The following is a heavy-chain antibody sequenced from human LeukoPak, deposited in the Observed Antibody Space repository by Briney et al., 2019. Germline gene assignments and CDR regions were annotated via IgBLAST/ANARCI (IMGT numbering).Heavy chain of an antibody. CDR3: ARGGVYNDILIGQTDS. V-gene: IGHV1-8*01. CDR1: GYTFTSYD. CDR2: MYPNSGST. J-gene: IGHJ4*02. D-gene: IGHD3-9*01. Sequence: ASVKVSCKASGYTFTSYDINWVRQATGQGLEWMGWMYPNSGSTGYAQKFQGRVTMTRNTSISTAYMELSSLRSEDTAVYYCARGGVYNDILIGQTDSWGQGTLVTVSS.